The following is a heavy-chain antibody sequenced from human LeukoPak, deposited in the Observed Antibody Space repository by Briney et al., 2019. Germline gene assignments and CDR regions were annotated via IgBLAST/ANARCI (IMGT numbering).Heavy chain of an antibody. V-gene: IGHV3-74*01. CDR2: INSEGSRT. CDR3: ARVRDDYTYFDC. Sequence: PGGSLRLSCAASGFTFSSYWMHWVRQAPGKGLMWVSHINSEGSRTTYADSVRGRFTISRDNAKSTLYLQMNSLRAEDTAVYYCARVRDDYTYFDCWGQGTLVTVS. CDR1: GFTFSSYW. J-gene: IGHJ4*02. D-gene: IGHD4-11*01.